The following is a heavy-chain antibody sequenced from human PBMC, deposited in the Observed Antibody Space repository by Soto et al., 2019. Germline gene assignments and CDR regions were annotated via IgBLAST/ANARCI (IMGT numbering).Heavy chain of an antibody. CDR3: AKDRGGDCPDNSCYFGADY. CDR1: GFTFSSYG. CDR2: ISDTGSSH. V-gene: IGHV3-30*18. J-gene: IGHJ4*02. Sequence: GGSMRLPCVGSGFTFSSYGMHWVSQAPGKGLECVAVISDTGSSHYYAASVEGRFTISRENSKNTLSLHMDRLRVEDTAVYYCAKDRGGDCPDNSCYFGADYWGQGTPVTVSS. D-gene: IGHD2-2*01.